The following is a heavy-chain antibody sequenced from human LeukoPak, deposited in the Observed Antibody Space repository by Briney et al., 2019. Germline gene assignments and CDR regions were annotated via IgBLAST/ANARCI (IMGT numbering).Heavy chain of an antibody. V-gene: IGHV4-4*02. J-gene: IGHJ4*01. D-gene: IGHD4/OR15-4a*01. CDR3: ARIVAYDYGYIDY. CDR2: IYYSGST. Sequence: SETLSLTCAVSGGSISSSNWWSWVRPPPGKGLEWIGEIYYSGSTNYNPSLKSRVTISVDKSKNQFSLKLSSVTAADTAVYYCARIVAYDYGYIDYWGHGTLVTVSS. CDR1: GGSISSSNW.